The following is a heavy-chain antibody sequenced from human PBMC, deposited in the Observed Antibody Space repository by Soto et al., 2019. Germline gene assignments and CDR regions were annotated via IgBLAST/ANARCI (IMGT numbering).Heavy chain of an antibody. Sequence: EVQLVESGGGLDQRGGSLRLSCTASGFTFSDSWMTWVRQAPGKGLEWVARIKPDESEKKYADSVKGRFSISRDNAKNSMYLQMDSLRGEDTAVYYCVRGGSNYASWGQGTLDTVSS. CDR2: IKPDESEK. J-gene: IGHJ5*02. CDR1: GFTFSDSW. CDR3: VRGGSNYAS. V-gene: IGHV3-7*01. D-gene: IGHD4-4*01.